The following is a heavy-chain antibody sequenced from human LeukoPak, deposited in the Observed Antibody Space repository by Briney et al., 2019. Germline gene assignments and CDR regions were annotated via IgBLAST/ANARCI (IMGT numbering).Heavy chain of an antibody. CDR2: ISAYNGNT. CDR3: ARGGANCSGGRCPLNWFDP. D-gene: IGHD2-15*01. Sequence: ASVKVSCKASGYTFTNYGITWVRQAPGQGLEWMGWISAYNGNTNYAQKLQGRVTMTIDKTTSTAYMELRNLRSDDTAVYYCARGGANCSGGRCPLNWFDPWGQGTPVTASS. V-gene: IGHV1-18*01. J-gene: IGHJ5*02. CDR1: GYTFTNYG.